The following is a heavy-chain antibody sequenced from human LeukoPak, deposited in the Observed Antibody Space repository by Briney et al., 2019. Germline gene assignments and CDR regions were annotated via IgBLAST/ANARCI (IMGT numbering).Heavy chain of an antibody. CDR3: ARTTVSLAPDD. D-gene: IGHD1-1*01. CDR1: GGSISSSSYY. Sequence: SETLSLTCTVSGGSISSSSYYWGWIRQPPGKGLEWIGSIYYSGSTYYNPSLKSRVTISVDTSKNQFSLKLSSVTAADTAVYYCARTTVSLAPDDWGQGTLVTVSS. CDR2: IYYSGST. J-gene: IGHJ4*02. V-gene: IGHV4-39*01.